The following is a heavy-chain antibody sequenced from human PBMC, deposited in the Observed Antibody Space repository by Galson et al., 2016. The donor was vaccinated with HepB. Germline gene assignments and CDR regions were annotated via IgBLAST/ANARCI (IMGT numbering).Heavy chain of an antibody. J-gene: IGHJ5*01. Sequence: SETLSLTCTVSGGAISSSSYSWDWIRQPPGEGPVWIGSVYYSGDTYSNPSLKSRVSISVDTSKKQFSLKLSSVTAADTAVYYCARHRALSYFHDSWGQGILVSVAA. V-gene: IGHV4-39*01. CDR1: GGAISSSSYS. D-gene: IGHD3-9*01. CDR3: ARHRALSYFHDS. CDR2: VYYSGDT.